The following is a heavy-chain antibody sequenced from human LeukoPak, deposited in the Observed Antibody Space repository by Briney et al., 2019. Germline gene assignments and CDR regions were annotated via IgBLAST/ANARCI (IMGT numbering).Heavy chain of an antibody. Sequence: SVKVSCKASGGTFSSYAISWVRQAPGQGLEWMGRIILIFGTANYAQKFQGRVTITTDESTSTAYMELSSLRSEDTAVYYCARALVRTYYYDSSSAFDIWGQGTMVTVSS. CDR1: GGTFSSYA. J-gene: IGHJ3*02. D-gene: IGHD3-22*01. V-gene: IGHV1-69*05. CDR2: IILIFGTA. CDR3: ARALVRTYYYDSSSAFDI.